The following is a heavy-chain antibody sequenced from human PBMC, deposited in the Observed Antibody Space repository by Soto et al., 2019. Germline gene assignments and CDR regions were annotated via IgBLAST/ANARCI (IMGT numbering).Heavy chain of an antibody. CDR2: IIALYGTT. Sequence: QVQLVQSGAEVKKPGSSVKVSCKASRGTFSRYAISWVRQAPGQGLEWMGGIIALYGTTNYAQKFQGRVPITADESTRIAYLELSSLRSEDTAIYYCATEGDAGIAAAGTAWFDRWGQGSLVTVSS. J-gene: IGHJ5*02. D-gene: IGHD6-13*01. CDR3: ATEGDAGIAAAGTAWFDR. V-gene: IGHV1-69*12. CDR1: RGTFSRYA.